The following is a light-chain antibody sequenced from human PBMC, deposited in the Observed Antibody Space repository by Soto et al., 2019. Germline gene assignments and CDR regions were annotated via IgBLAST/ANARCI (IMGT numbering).Light chain of an antibody. CDR3: SSYAGSNTYV. CDR1: SSDVGAYNY. Sequence: QSVLTQPPSASGSPGQSVTISCTGTSSDVGAYNYVSWYQQHPGKGPKLMIYEVSKRPSGVPDRFSGSKSGNTASLTVSGLQAEDESDYYCSSYAGSNTYVCGTGTKVTVL. V-gene: IGLV2-8*01. J-gene: IGLJ1*01. CDR2: EVS.